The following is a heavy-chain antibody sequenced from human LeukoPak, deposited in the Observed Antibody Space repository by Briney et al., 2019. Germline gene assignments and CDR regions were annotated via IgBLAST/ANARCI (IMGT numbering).Heavy chain of an antibody. CDR2: IRGSGLTT. J-gene: IGHJ3*01. V-gene: IGHV3-23*01. CDR3: ARDPTGDYIGAFDF. CDR1: GFTFSNYA. Sequence: GGSLRLSCAASGFTFSNYALIWVRQGPVNGLEWVSAIRGSGLTTFYADSVKGRFTISRDNSKNTLYLQMNSLRAEDTAVYYCARDPTGDYIGAFDFWGQGTKVTVSS. D-gene: IGHD4-17*01.